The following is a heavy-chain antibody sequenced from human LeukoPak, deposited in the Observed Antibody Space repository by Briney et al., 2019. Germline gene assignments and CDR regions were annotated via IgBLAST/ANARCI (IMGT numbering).Heavy chain of an antibody. CDR1: GYTFTSYA. CDR2: INTNTGNP. V-gene: IGHV7-4-1*02. D-gene: IGHD3-22*01. CDR3: ARVGDSSGYVYFQH. Sequence: ASVKVSCKASGYTFTSYAMNWVRLAPGQGLEWMGWINTNTGNPTYAQGFTGRFVFSLDTSVSTAYLQISSLKAEDTAVYYCARVGDSSGYVYFQHWGQGTLVTVSS. J-gene: IGHJ1*01.